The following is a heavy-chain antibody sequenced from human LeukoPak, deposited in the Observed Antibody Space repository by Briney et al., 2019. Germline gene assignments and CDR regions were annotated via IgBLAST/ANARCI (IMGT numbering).Heavy chain of an antibody. V-gene: IGHV1-18*01. CDR1: GYTFTSYG. J-gene: IGHJ5*02. D-gene: IGHD3-10*01. CDR3: ARLYYGSGSYYKDNWFDP. CDR2: ISAYNGNT. Sequence: GASVKVSCKASGYTFTSYGIGWVRQAPGQGLEWMGWISAYNGNTNYAQKLQGRVTMTTDTSTSTAYMELRSLRSDDTAVYYCARLYYGSGSYYKDNWFDPWGQGTLVTVSS.